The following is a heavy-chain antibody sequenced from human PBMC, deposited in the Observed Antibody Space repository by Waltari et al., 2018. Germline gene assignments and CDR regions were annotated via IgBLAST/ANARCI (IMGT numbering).Heavy chain of an antibody. CDR1: GGSISSGSYY. Sequence: QVQLQESGPGLVKPSQTLSLTCTVSGGSISSGSYYWSWIRQPAGKGLEWIGRIYTSGSTNYNPSHKSRVTISVDTSKSQFSLKLSSVTAADTAVYYCARDFSSGWYYYYMDVWGKGTTVTVSS. CDR3: ARDFSSGWYYYYMDV. D-gene: IGHD6-19*01. J-gene: IGHJ6*03. V-gene: IGHV4-61*02. CDR2: IYTSGST.